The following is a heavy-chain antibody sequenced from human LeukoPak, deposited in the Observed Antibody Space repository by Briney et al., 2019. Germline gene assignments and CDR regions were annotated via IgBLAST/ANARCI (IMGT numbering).Heavy chain of an antibody. Sequence: GGSLRLSCAASGFTVSSNYMSWVRQAPGKGLEWVSVIYSGGSAYYADSVRGRFTISRDNFQNTLYLQINSLTYDDTAVYYCAGDNSVRDEAWWFNPWGQGTLVTVSS. J-gene: IGHJ5*02. CDR3: AGDNSVRDEAWWFNP. CDR1: GFTVSSNY. CDR2: IYSGGSA. D-gene: IGHD5-24*01. V-gene: IGHV3-53*05.